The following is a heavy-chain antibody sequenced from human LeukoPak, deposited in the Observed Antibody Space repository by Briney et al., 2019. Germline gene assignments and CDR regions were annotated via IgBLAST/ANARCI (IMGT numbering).Heavy chain of an antibody. CDR2: IYHSGST. V-gene: IGHV4-38-2*02. CDR1: GYSISSGYY. D-gene: IGHD5-12*01. Sequence: SETLSLTCTVSGYSISSGYYWGWIRQPPGKGLEWIGSIYHSGSTYYNPSLESRVTISVDTSKNQFSLKLSSVTAADTAVYYCARERDVDIVATTFDYWGQGTLVTVSS. J-gene: IGHJ4*02. CDR3: ARERDVDIVATTFDY.